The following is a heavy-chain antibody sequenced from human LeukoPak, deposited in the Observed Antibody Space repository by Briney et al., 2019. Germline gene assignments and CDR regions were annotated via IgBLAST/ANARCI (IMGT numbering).Heavy chain of an antibody. CDR2: IYPGDSVT. CDR1: GYTFTSYW. V-gene: IGHV5-51*01. Sequence: GESLKISCKGTGYTFTSYWIGWVRQMPGKGLEWMGIIYPGDSVTRYSPSFQGQVTISADKSISTAYLQWSSLKASDIAMYYCARRGDGYNLNFDYWGQGTLVTVSS. D-gene: IGHD5-24*01. CDR3: ARRGDGYNLNFDY. J-gene: IGHJ4*02.